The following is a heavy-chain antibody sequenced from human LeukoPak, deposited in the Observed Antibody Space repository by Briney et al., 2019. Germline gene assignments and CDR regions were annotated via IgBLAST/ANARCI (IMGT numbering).Heavy chain of an antibody. Sequence: ASVKVSCKASGYTFTGYFMHWVRQAPGQGFEWMGWMDPNSGGTNYAQKFQGRVTMTRDTSISTAYMELSRLRSDDTAVYYCARDLLYGSGSYYVNWGQGALVTVSS. J-gene: IGHJ4*02. D-gene: IGHD3-10*01. CDR2: MDPNSGGT. V-gene: IGHV1-2*02. CDR3: ARDLLYGSGSYYVN. CDR1: GYTFTGYF.